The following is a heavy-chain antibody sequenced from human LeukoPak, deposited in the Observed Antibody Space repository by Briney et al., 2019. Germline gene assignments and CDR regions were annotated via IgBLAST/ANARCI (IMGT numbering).Heavy chain of an antibody. CDR1: GGSISSGDYF. Sequence: SQTLSLTCSVSGGSISSGDYFWTWNRQPPGKGLEYIGYIYYSGTTYYNPSLKSRITMSVDMSANQFSLRLTSVSAADTAVYYCTRAYWIGFHFDSWGQGILVSVSS. V-gene: IGHV4-30-4*01. D-gene: IGHD3-3*01. CDR2: IYYSGTT. CDR3: TRAYWIGFHFDS. J-gene: IGHJ4*02.